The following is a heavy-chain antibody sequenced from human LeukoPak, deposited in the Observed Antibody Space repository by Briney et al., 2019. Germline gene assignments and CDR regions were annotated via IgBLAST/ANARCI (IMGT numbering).Heavy chain of an antibody. J-gene: IGHJ4*02. CDR2: ISYDDRNEN. D-gene: IGHD3-10*01. V-gene: IGHV3-30*04. CDR3: AREGHGSGRQIDY. CDR1: GFDLFEYS. Sequence: PGTSLRLSCAASGFDLFEYSMHWVRQAPGKGLKWVAVISYDDRNENNYGDSLGGRFIISRDNSLDTLYLQINRLTVEDTGVYFCAREGHGSGRQIDYWGQGTRVTVHS.